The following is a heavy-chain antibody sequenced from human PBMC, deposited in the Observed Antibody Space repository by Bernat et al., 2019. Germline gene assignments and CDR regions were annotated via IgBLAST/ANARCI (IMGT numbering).Heavy chain of an antibody. CDR3: ARDWSPFGGYSSGWSGI. Sequence: QVQLVQSGAEVKKPGASVKVSCKASGYTFTSYGISWVRQAPGQGLEWMGRISAYNGNTNYAQKLQGRVTMTTDTSTSTAYMELRSLRSDDTAVYYCARDWSPFGGYSSGWSGIWGQGTMVTVSS. J-gene: IGHJ3*02. V-gene: IGHV1-18*01. CDR2: ISAYNGNT. CDR1: GYTFTSYG. D-gene: IGHD6-19*01.